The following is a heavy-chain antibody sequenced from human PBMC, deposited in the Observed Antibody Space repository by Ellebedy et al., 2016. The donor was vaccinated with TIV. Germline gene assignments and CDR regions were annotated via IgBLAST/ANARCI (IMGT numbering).Heavy chain of an antibody. Sequence: SGPTLVRPTQTLTLTCTFSGFSLSTSGVGVGWIRQPPGKALEWLALIYWNDDKRYSPALKSRLTISKDTSKNQVVLTMTNMDPVDTATFYCARQSVYYEQWGQGTLVTVSS. J-gene: IGHJ4*02. D-gene: IGHD3-3*01. CDR2: IYWNDDK. CDR1: GFSLSTSGVG. V-gene: IGHV2-5*01. CDR3: ARQSVYYEQ.